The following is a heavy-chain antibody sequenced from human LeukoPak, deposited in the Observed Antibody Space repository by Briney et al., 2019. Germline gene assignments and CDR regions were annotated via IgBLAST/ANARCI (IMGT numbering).Heavy chain of an antibody. Sequence: ASVKVSCKASGGTFSSYAISWVRQAPGKGLEWMGGFDPEDGETIYAQKFQGRVTMTEDTSTDTAYMELSSLRSEDTAVYYCATGMAHWGQGTLVTVSS. V-gene: IGHV1-24*01. D-gene: IGHD5-24*01. CDR2: FDPEDGET. CDR3: ATGMAH. CDR1: GGTFSSYA. J-gene: IGHJ4*02.